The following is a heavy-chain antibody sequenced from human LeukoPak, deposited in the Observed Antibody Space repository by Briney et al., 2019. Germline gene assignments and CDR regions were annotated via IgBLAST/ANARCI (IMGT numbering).Heavy chain of an antibody. Sequence: GASVKVSCTASGYTFTSYDINWVRQAPGQGLEWMGWMNPNSGNTGYAQKFQGRVTMTRNTYISTAYMELSSLRSEDTAVYYCARDSDPFQYCGGDCYSHFDYWGQGTLVTGSS. V-gene: IGHV1-8*01. CDR3: ARDSDPFQYCGGDCYSHFDY. D-gene: IGHD2-21*02. CDR1: GYTFTSYD. CDR2: MNPNSGNT. J-gene: IGHJ4*02.